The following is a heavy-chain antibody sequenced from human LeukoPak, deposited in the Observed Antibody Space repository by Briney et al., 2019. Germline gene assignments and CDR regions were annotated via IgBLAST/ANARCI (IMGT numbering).Heavy chain of an antibody. Sequence: GESLKISCNGSGYXFTSYWICWVRQMPGKGLEWMGIIYPGDSDTRYSPSFQGQVTISADKSISTAYLQWSSLKASDTAMYYCARTHRYCSGGSCHFDYWGQGTLVTVSS. CDR3: ARTHRYCSGGSCHFDY. V-gene: IGHV5-51*01. CDR2: IYPGDSDT. J-gene: IGHJ4*02. CDR1: GYXFTSYW. D-gene: IGHD2-15*01.